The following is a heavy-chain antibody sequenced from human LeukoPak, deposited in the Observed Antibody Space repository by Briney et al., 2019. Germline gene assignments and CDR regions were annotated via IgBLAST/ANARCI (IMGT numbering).Heavy chain of an antibody. CDR3: ARRGPTNWFDP. CDR1: GYSFTTYW. J-gene: IGHJ5*02. V-gene: IGHV5-51*01. CDR2: IYPGDSDT. Sequence: GASLQISCKGSGYSFTTYWIGWVRQMPGKGLEWMGIIYPGDSDTRYSPSFQGQVTISADKSVSTAYLQWSSLKASDTAMYYCARRGPTNWFDPWGQGTLVTVSS. D-gene: IGHD5-12*01.